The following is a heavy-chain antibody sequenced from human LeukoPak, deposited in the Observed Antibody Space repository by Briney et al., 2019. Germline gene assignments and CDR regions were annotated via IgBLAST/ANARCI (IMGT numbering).Heavy chain of an antibody. CDR3: AKDTGWAFDY. Sequence: GGSLRLSCAASGFTFSSYAMSWVRQAPGKGLEWVSGISSGGSTHYADSVKGRFSISRDNSKNTVDLRMNSLRAEDTAVYYCAKDTGWAFDYWGQGTLVTVSS. CDR1: GFTFSSYA. V-gene: IGHV3-23*01. D-gene: IGHD6-19*01. J-gene: IGHJ4*02. CDR2: ISSGGST.